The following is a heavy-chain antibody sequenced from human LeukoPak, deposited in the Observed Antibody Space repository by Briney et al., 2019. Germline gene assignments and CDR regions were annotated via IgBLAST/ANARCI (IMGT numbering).Heavy chain of an antibody. CDR3: ASSNYDFWSGYYFDY. D-gene: IGHD3-3*01. CDR2: IYTSGST. CDR1: GGSISSYY. V-gene: IGHV4-4*07. J-gene: IGHJ4*02. Sequence: SETLSLTCTVSGGSISSYYWSWIRQPAGKGLEWIGRIYTSGSTNYNPSLKSRVTMSVDTSKNQFSLKLSSVTAADTAVYYCASSNYDFWSGYYFDYWGQGALVTVSS.